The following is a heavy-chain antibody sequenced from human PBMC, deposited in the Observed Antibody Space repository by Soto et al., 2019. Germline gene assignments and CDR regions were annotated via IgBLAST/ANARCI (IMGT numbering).Heavy chain of an antibody. J-gene: IGHJ4*02. Sequence: SETLSLTCTVSGGSISSYYWSWIRQPPGKGLEWIGYIYYSGSTNYNPSLKSRVTISVDTSKNQFSLKLSSVTAADTAVYYCARASCSGGSCYGYFDYWGQGTLVTVSS. CDR3: ARASCSGGSCYGYFDY. D-gene: IGHD2-15*01. CDR2: IYYSGST. V-gene: IGHV4-59*01. CDR1: GGSISSYY.